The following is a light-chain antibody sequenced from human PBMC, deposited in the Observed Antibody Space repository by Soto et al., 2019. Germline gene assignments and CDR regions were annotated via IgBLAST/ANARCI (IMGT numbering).Light chain of an antibody. CDR2: GAS. V-gene: IGKV3D-20*02. CDR3: QQRNVWPPIT. J-gene: IGKJ5*01. Sequence: EIVLTQSPGTLSLSPWERATLSCRASQSVSSSYLAWYQQKPGQAPRLLIYGASSRATGIPDRFSGSGSGADFTLTINSLEPEDFAVYYCQQRNVWPPITFGQGTRLEIK. CDR1: QSVSSSY.